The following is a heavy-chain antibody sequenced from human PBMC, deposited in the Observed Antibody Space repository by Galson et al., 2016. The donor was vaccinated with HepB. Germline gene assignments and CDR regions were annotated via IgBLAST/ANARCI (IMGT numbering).Heavy chain of an antibody. V-gene: IGHV1-2*02. Sequence: SVKVSCKASGYTFITYDISWVRQAPGQGLEWMGWIDPNNGGTNYAQKFQGRVTMTRDTSSTTTDLELRRLRSDDTAVYYCVRDRYQHHFGNTFVDSWGQGTMVTVSS. J-gene: IGHJ3*01. D-gene: IGHD2/OR15-2a*01. CDR2: IDPNNGGT. CDR3: VRDRYQHHFGNTFVDS. CDR1: GYTFITYD.